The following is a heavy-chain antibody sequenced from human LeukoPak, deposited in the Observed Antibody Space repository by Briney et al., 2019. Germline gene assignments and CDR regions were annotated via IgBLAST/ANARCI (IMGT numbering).Heavy chain of an antibody. CDR1: GFTFSTYY. D-gene: IGHD1-26*01. V-gene: IGHV3-30*18. Sequence: PGGSLRLSCAASGFTFSTYYMKWVRQAPGKGLEWLAVISNDGSNKYYADAVKGRFTISRDNPKNTLYLEMNSLRAEGTAVYYGAKRGGSYFDYWGRGTLVGVSS. J-gene: IGHJ4*02. CDR2: ISNDGSNK. CDR3: AKRGGSYFDY.